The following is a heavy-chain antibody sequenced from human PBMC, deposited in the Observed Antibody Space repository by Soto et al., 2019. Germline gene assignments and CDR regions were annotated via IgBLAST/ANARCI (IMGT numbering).Heavy chain of an antibody. CDR1: GFVFNDYA. CDR2: ISAGGGRT. Sequence: EVQLLESGGGLVQPGGSLRLSCAASGFVFNDYAISWVRQAPGKGLEWVSGISAGGGRTYYADSVKGRLSVSRDNSNNTVFLQINRLRDEDTAIYYCARGSSTTPTSYGYLAYWGQGTLVTVSS. J-gene: IGHJ4*02. CDR3: ARGSSTTPTSYGYLAY. D-gene: IGHD1-1*01. V-gene: IGHV3-23*01.